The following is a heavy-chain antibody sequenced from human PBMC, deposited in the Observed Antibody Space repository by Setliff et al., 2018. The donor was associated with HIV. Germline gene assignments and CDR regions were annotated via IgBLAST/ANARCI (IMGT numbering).Heavy chain of an antibody. CDR1: GYSISSGGY. D-gene: IGHD1-1*01. J-gene: IGHJ3*02. CDR3: ARATRRNDAFDI. CDR2: IYHGGST. Sequence: SETLSLTCAVSGYSISSGGYWGWIRQPPGKGLEWIGSIYHGGSTDYNPSLKSRVTISGDTSKNQFSLRRNSVTAADTAVYYCARATRRNDAFDIWGQGTMVTVSS. V-gene: IGHV4-38-2*01.